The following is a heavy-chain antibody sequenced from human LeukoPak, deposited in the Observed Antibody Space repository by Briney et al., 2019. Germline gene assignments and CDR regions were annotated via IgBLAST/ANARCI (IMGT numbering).Heavy chain of an antibody. D-gene: IGHD6-6*01. Sequence: GGSLRLSCAASGFTFSDYYMSWIRQAPGKGLEWVSYISSSGSTIYYADSVKGRFTISRDNAKNSLYLQMNSLRAEDTAVYYCTRLSIAARGAFDIWGQGTMVTVSS. J-gene: IGHJ3*02. V-gene: IGHV3-11*04. CDR3: TRLSIAARGAFDI. CDR2: ISSSGSTI. CDR1: GFTFSDYY.